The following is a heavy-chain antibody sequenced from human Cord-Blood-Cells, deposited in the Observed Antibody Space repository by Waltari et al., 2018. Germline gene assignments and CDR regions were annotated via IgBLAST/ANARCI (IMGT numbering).Heavy chain of an antibody. CDR1: GGSISSSSYY. D-gene: IGHD1-7*01. Sequence: QLQLQESGPGLVKPSETLSLTCTVSGGSISSSSYYWGWIRQPPGKGLECIGSIYYSGSTYHNPSLKSRVTIAVDTSKNQYSLKLSSVTAADTAVYYCARHTGQYNWNYEFDYWGQGTLVTVSS. J-gene: IGHJ4*02. V-gene: IGHV4-39*01. CDR2: IYYSGST. CDR3: ARHTGQYNWNYEFDY.